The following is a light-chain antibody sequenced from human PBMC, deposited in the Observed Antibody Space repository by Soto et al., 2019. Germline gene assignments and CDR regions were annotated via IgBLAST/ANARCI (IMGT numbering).Light chain of an antibody. CDR1: RSVGSNY. J-gene: IGKJ1*01. V-gene: IGKV3-11*01. Sequence: VLTQSPGTLSLSPGERATLSCRASRSVGSNYLAWYHQKPGQAPRLLIYDASNRASGIPARFTGSGSGTDFTLTISSVEPEDSAVYYCQQRGNWWTFGQGTKVDIK. CDR3: QQRGNWWT. CDR2: DAS.